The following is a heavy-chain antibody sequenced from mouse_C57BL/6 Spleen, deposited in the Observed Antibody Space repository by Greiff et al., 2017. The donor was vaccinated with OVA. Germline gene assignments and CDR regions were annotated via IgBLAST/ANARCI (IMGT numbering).Heavy chain of an antibody. D-gene: IGHD1-1*01. V-gene: IGHV2-9-1*01. CDR3: ARNLYGSSWDYAMDY. J-gene: IGHJ4*01. Sequence: VKVEESGPGLVAPSQSLSITCTVSGFSLTSYAISWVRQPPGKGLEWLGVIWTGGGTNYNSALKSRLSISKDNSKSQVFLKMNSLQTDDTARYYCARNLYGSSWDYAMDYWGQGTSVTVSS. CDR2: IWTGGGT. CDR1: GFSLTSYA.